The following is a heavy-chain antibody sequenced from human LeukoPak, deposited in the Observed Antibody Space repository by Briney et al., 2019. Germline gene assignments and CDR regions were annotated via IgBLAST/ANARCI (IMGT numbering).Heavy chain of an antibody. Sequence: GPLRLSCAASGFTFSSYWMYWVRQAPGKGLVWVSRISSDGITTNYAGAVKGRFTMSRDNAKNTLFLQMNTLRAEDTAVYYCVRDLGELPTYWGQGTLVTVSS. J-gene: IGHJ4*02. CDR3: VRDLGELPTY. V-gene: IGHV3-74*01. CDR1: GFTFSSYW. CDR2: ISSDGITT. D-gene: IGHD1-26*01.